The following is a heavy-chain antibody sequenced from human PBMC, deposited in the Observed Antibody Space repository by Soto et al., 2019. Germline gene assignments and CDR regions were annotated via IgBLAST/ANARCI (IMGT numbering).Heavy chain of an antibody. CDR1: GFTFSEYG. D-gene: IGHD3-16*01. J-gene: IGHJ6*02. CDR3: ARGGGMDV. CDR2: ISHEGGTQ. Sequence: GGSLRLSCAASGFTFSEYGIDWIRQAPGKGLEWVAVISHEGGTQYYADSVRARFTVSRDNSKNSLYLQMNSLRAEETAVYYCARGGGMDVWGQGTTVTVSS. V-gene: IGHV3-33*08.